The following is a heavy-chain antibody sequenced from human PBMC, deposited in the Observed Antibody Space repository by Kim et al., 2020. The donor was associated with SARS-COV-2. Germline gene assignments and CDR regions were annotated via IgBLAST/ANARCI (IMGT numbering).Heavy chain of an antibody. V-gene: IGHV1-18*04. Sequence: ASVKVSCKASGYTFTSYGISWVRQAPGQGLEWMGWISAYNGNTNYAQKLQGRVTMTTDTSTSTAYMELRSLRSDDTALYYCARGGLQGSPKYYYYGMDVWGQGTTVTVSS. CDR2: ISAYNGNT. J-gene: IGHJ6*02. D-gene: IGHD3-16*01. CDR1: GYTFTSYG. CDR3: ARGGLQGSPKYYYYGMDV.